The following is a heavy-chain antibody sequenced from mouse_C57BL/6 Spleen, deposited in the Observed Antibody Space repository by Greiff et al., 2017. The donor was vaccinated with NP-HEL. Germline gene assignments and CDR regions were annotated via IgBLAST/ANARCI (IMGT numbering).Heavy chain of an antibody. D-gene: IGHD4-1*01. V-gene: IGHV5-4*03. CDR1: GFTFSSYA. CDR2: ISDGGSYT. CDR3: ARGWDGGQYYFDY. J-gene: IGHJ2*01. Sequence: DVMLVESGGGLVKPGGSLKLSCAASGFTFSSYAMSWVRQTPEKRLEWVATISDGGSYTYYPDNVKGRFTISRDNAKNNLYLQMSHLKSEDTAMYYCARGWDGGQYYFDYWGQGTTLTVSS.